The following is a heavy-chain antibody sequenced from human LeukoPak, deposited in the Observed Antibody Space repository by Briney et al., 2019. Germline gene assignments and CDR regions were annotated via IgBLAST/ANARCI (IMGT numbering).Heavy chain of an antibody. J-gene: IGHJ4*02. V-gene: IGHV3-7*01. CDR2: INQDGSEK. CDR3: ARGLGIDY. D-gene: IGHD7-27*01. CDR1: GLIFSNYW. Sequence: GGSLRLSCAASGLIFSNYWMSWVRQAPGKGLEWVANINQDGSEKYYVDSVKGRFTISRDNAKNSLYLQMNSLRVEDTAVYYCARGLGIDYWGQGTLVTVSS.